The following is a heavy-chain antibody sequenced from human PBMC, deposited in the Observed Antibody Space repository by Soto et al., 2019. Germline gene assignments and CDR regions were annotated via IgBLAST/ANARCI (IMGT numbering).Heavy chain of an antibody. V-gene: IGHV3-49*03. D-gene: IGHD2-2*01. CDR2: SRSKAYGGAT. CDR1: GFTCGDYA. J-gene: IGHJ6*02. CDR3: TVCSSTSCYYYGMDV. Sequence: GGALRLSCTASGFTCGDYAMSWFRQAPGKGLEWVGFSRSKAYGGATEYAASVKGRFTISRDDWKSIAYLQMNSLKTEDTAVYYCTVCSSTSCYYYGMDVWGQGTTVTVSS.